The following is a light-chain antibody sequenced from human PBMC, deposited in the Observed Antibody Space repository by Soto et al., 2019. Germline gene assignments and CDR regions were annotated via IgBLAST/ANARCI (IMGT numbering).Light chain of an antibody. CDR1: QDISNY. Sequence: DIQMTQSPSSLSASVGDRVTITCQASQDISNYLNWYQQKSGKAPKLLIYDASNLETGVPSRLSGSGSGTDFTLTISSLQPEDIGTYYCQQYNNVPYTFGQGTKLEIK. J-gene: IGKJ2*01. CDR3: QQYNNVPYT. CDR2: DAS. V-gene: IGKV1-33*01.